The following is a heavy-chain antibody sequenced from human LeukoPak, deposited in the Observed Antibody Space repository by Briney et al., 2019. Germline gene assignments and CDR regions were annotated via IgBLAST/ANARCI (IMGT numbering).Heavy chain of an antibody. CDR3: ARVRDDYTYFDC. D-gene: IGHD4-11*01. CDR1: GFTFSSYW. Sequence: PGGSLRLSCAASGFTFSSYWMHWVRQAPGKGLMWVSRINSDGSRTTYADSVRGRFTISRDNAKSTLYLQMNSLRAEDTAVYYCARVRDDYTYFDCWGPGTLVTVSS. V-gene: IGHV3-74*01. J-gene: IGHJ4*02. CDR2: INSDGSRT.